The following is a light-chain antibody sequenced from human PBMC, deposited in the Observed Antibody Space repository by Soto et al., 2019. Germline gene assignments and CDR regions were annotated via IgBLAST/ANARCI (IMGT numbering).Light chain of an antibody. V-gene: IGLV2-11*01. CDR2: DVS. CDR1: SSDVGGYNY. CDR3: CSYAGSFWV. J-gene: IGLJ3*02. Sequence: QSALTQPRSVSGSPGQSVTISCTGTSSDVGGYNYVSWYQQHPGKAPKRMIYDVSKRPSGVPDRFSGSKSGNTASLTISGLQAEDEADYYCCSYAGSFWVFGGGTKVTVL.